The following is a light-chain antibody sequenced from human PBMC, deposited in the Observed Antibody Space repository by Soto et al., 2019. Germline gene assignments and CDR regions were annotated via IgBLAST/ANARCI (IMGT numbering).Light chain of an antibody. CDR3: CSYAGSYTHV. V-gene: IGLV2-11*01. CDR1: SSDVGGYNF. J-gene: IGLJ2*01. CDR2: DVT. Sequence: QSALTQSRSVSGSPGQSVTISCTGTSSDVGGYNFVSWYQQYPGKAPKLIIYDVTKRPSGVPDRFSGSKSVNTASLTISGLQTDDEAVYYCCSYAGSYTHVFGGGTKLTVL.